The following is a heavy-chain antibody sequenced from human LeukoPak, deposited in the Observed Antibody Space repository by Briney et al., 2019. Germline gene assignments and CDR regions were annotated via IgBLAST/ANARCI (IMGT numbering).Heavy chain of an antibody. J-gene: IGHJ4*02. CDR1: GGSFSGYY. CDR3: ASIAAAGILDY. D-gene: IGHD6-13*01. Sequence: PSETLSLTCAVYGGSFSGYYWSWIRQPPGKGLEWIGEINHSGSTNYNPSLKSRITISVDTSKNQFSLKLSSVTAADTAVYYCASIAAAGILDYWGQGTLVTVSS. V-gene: IGHV4-34*01. CDR2: INHSGST.